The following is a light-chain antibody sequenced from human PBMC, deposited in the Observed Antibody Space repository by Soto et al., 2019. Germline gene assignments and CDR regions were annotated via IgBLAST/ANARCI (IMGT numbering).Light chain of an antibody. CDR3: GSWDSSLSANV. V-gene: IGLV1-51*01. J-gene: IGLJ1*01. CDR2: DDD. Sequence: QSVLTQPPSVSAAPGQRVTISCSGSSSNIGGNSESWYQQLPGTAPKLLIYDDDKRPSGIPDRFSGSKSGTSATLGITGFQTGDEADYYCGSWDSSLSANVFGTGTKV. CDR1: SSNIGGNS.